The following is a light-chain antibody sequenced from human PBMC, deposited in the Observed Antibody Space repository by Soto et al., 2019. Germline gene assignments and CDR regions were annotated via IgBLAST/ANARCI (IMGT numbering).Light chain of an antibody. CDR1: QSVSSN. CDR2: GAS. CDR3: QQRSTWPPFS. Sequence: EIVMTQSPATLSVSPGERATLSCRASQSVSSNLAWYQQKPGQAPSLLIYGASTRATGTPARFSGSGSGTEFTLTISSLEPEDFAVYYCQQRSTWPPFSFGPGTKVDIK. V-gene: IGKV3-15*01. J-gene: IGKJ3*01.